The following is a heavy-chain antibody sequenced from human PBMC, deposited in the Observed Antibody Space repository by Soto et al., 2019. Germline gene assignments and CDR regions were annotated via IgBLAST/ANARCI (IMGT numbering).Heavy chain of an antibody. CDR3: AREAYYYDSSGYLAYFDY. D-gene: IGHD3-22*01. J-gene: IGHJ4*02. CDR2: INPSGGST. Sequence: QVQLVQSGAEVKKPGASVKVSCKASGYTFTSYYMHWVRQAPGQGLEWMGIINPSGGSTSYAQKFQGRVTMTRDTSTSTVYMELSSLRSEDTAVYYCAREAYYYDSSGYLAYFDYWGQGTLVTVSS. CDR1: GYTFTSYY. V-gene: IGHV1-46*01.